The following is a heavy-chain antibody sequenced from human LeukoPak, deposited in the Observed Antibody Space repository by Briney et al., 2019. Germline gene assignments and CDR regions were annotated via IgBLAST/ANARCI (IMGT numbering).Heavy chain of an antibody. CDR3: ARTPPRGLIDY. Sequence: ASVKVSCKASGYTFTSYDINWVRQASGQGLEWMGWMSPKSANTGYAQKFQGRVTITRDTSISTAYMELGSLTSEDTAVYYCARTPPRGLIDYWGQGTLVTVSS. CDR1: GYTFTSYD. J-gene: IGHJ4*02. V-gene: IGHV1-8*03. D-gene: IGHD3-16*01. CDR2: MSPKSANT.